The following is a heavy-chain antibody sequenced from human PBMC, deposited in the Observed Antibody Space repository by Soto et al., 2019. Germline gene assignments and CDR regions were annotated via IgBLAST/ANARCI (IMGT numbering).Heavy chain of an antibody. CDR3: ARESSLGLAYDFCGGSYFDY. D-gene: IGHD3-3*01. CDR1: GFTFSSYA. CDR2: ISYDGSNK. V-gene: IGHV3-30-3*01. Sequence: QVQLVESGGGVVQPGRSLRLSCAASGFTFSSYAMHWVRQAPGKGLEWVAVISYDGSNKYYADSVKGRFTISRDNSKNRLYLQMNSRRAEDTAVYYCARESSLGLAYDFCGGSYFDYWGQGSLVVVSS. J-gene: IGHJ4*02.